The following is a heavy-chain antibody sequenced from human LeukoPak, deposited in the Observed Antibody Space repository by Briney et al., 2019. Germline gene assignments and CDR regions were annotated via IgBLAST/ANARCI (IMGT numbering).Heavy chain of an antibody. D-gene: IGHD2-15*01. J-gene: IGHJ3*02. Sequence: PGGSLRLSCAASGFTFSSHWMHWVRQAPGKGLVWVSRINGDGSNTTYADSVKGRFTISRDSAKNTLSLKMNSLRAEDTAVNHCARSKSLYSTDAFDIWGQGTMVTGSS. CDR1: GFTFSSHW. CDR3: ARSKSLYSTDAFDI. CDR2: INGDGSNT. V-gene: IGHV3-74*03.